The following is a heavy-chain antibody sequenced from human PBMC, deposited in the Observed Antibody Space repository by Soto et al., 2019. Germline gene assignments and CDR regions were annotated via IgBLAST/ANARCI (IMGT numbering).Heavy chain of an antibody. Sequence: QVQLQESGPGLVKPSETLSLTCTVSGGSVSSGSYYWSWIRQPPGKGLEWIGYIYYSGSTNYNPSLKSRVTISVDTSKNQFSLKLSSVPAADTAVEYCARSPGYSYGFPLDYWGQGTLVTVSS. D-gene: IGHD5-18*01. CDR2: IYYSGST. CDR1: GGSVSSGSYY. J-gene: IGHJ4*02. CDR3: ARSPGYSYGFPLDY. V-gene: IGHV4-61*01.